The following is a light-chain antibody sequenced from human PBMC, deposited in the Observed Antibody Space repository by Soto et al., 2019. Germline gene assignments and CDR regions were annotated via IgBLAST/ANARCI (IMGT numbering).Light chain of an antibody. CDR2: GAS. CDR1: QSISSD. V-gene: IGKV3-11*01. J-gene: IGKJ4*01. Sequence: EIVMTQSPASLSVSPGERAIVSCRAGQSISSDLAWYQQKPGQAPRLLIYGASTRATGVPSRFSGSGSGTDFTLTISSLEPEDFAVYYCQQRSNWFLTFGGGTKVDIK. CDR3: QQRSNWFLT.